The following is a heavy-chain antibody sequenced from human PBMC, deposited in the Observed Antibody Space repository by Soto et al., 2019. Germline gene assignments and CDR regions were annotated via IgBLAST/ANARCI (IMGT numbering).Heavy chain of an antibody. CDR1: GFTFNNYG. CDR3: GKGGTGDVGDH. V-gene: IGHV3-23*01. CDR2: TTVSGGET. J-gene: IGHJ4*02. D-gene: IGHD1-26*01. Sequence: EVQLLESAGGLVQPGGSLRLSCVASGFTFNNYGMTWVRQAPGKGLEWVSGTTVSGGETYYADSVKGRFTISRDNSKSTLLLQMNSLRAEDTAVYYCGKGGTGDVGDHWGQGTLVTVSS.